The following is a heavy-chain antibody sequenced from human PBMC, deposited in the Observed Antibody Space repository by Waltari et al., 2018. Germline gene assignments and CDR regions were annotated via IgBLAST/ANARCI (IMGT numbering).Heavy chain of an antibody. CDR2: IKSKNDGGTT. Sequence: EVQLVESGGGLVKPGGSLRLSCAASGLTFSKVWMTWVRQAPGEGLEWVGRIKSKNDGGTTDYAAPVKGRFTISRDDSKNTLDLQMNSLKIEDTAVYYCITGPKGRGMDVWGQGTTVTVSS. CDR3: ITGPKGRGMDV. V-gene: IGHV3-15*05. CDR1: GLTFSKVW. J-gene: IGHJ6*02.